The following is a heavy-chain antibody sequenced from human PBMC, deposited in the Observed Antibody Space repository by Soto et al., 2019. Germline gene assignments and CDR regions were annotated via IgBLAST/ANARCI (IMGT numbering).Heavy chain of an antibody. V-gene: IGHV3-15*07. CDR2: IKSKTDGGTT. J-gene: IGHJ6*02. CDR1: GFTFSNAW. Sequence: EVQLVESGGGLVKPGGSLRLSCAASGFTFSNAWMNWVRQAPGKGLEWVGRIKSKTDGGTTDYAAPVKGRFTISRDDSKNTLYLQMNSLKTEDTDVYYCTTGGPYSGYDTYYYYYGMDVWGQGTTVTVSS. CDR3: TTGGPYSGYDTYYYYYGMDV. D-gene: IGHD5-12*01.